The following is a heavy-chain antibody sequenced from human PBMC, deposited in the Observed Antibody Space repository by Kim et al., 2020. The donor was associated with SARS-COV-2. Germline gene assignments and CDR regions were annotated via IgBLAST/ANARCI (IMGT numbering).Heavy chain of an antibody. D-gene: IGHD6-13*01. V-gene: IGHV1-3*01. J-gene: IGHJ4*02. Sequence: ASVKVSCKASGYTFTSYAMHWVRQAPGQRLEWMGWINAGNGNTKYSQKFQGRVTITRDTSASTAYMELSSLRSEDTAVYYCARLGGYSGYSGIAAAGTRIYFDYWGQGTLVTVSS. CDR2: INAGNGNT. CDR3: ARLGGYSGYSGIAAAGTRIYFDY. CDR1: GYTFTSYA.